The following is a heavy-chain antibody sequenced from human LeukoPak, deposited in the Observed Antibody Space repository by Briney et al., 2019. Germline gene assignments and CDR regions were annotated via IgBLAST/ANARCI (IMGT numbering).Heavy chain of an antibody. D-gene: IGHD3-10*01. V-gene: IGHV1-2*02. CDR2: INPNSGGT. Sequence: ASVKVSCKASGYTFTGYYMHWVRQAPGQGLGWMGWINPNSGGTNYAQKFQGRVTMTRDTSISTAYMELSRLRSDDTAVYYCAREKKRITMVRGVMGLKDYWGQGTLVTVSS. CDR1: GYTFTGYY. J-gene: IGHJ4*02. CDR3: AREKKRITMVRGVMGLKDY.